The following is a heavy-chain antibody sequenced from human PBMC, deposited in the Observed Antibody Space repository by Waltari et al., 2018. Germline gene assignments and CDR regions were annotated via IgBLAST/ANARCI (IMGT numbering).Heavy chain of an antibody. J-gene: IGHJ6*03. CDR2: IVPIFGKI. V-gene: IGHV1-69*10. Sequence: QVQLVQSGAEVKKPGSSVKVSCKPSGGPFSSYAFSWVRQAPGQGLEWMGGIVPIFGKINYARKFQGRVTITADKSTRTVYMELNSLRSEDTAVYHCARGPYSTGGWNYYYYYMDVWGTGTTVTVSS. D-gene: IGHD6-19*01. CDR3: ARGPYSTGGWNYYYYYMDV. CDR1: GGPFSSYA.